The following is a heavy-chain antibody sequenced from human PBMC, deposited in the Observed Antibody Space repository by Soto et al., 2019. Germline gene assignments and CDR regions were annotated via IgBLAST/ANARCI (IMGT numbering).Heavy chain of an antibody. V-gene: IGHV3-30*18. CDR2: ISYDGSNK. D-gene: IGHD6-13*01. J-gene: IGHJ4*02. CDR3: AKELSRLTAGTLGY. Sequence: QVQLVESGGGVVQPGRSLRLSCAASGFTFSSYGMHWVRQAPGKGLEWVAVISYDGSNKYYADSVKGRFTISRDNSKNTLYLQMNSLRAEDTAVYYCAKELSRLTAGTLGYWGQGTLVTVSS. CDR1: GFTFSSYG.